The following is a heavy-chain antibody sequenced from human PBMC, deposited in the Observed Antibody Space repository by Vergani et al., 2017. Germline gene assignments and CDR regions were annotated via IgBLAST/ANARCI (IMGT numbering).Heavy chain of an antibody. V-gene: IGHV4-38-2*01. CDR3: ARHRGSGGFFPSSYFYEMDV. J-gene: IGHJ6*02. D-gene: IGHD3-10*01. CDR1: DSSIMTNPY. CDR2: IHHSGDT. Sequence: QVQLQESGPGLVQPSETLTLTCDVSDSSIMTNPYWGWFRQSPGKGLEWIGCIHHSGDTHYNSSLKSRVSISIVSSSNFSLSLSSVTAADTAIYYCARHRGSGGFFPSSYFYEMDVWGHGTTVTVSS.